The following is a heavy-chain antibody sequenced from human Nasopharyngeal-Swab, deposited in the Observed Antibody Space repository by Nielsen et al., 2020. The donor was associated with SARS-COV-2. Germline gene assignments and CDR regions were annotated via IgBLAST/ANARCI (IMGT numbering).Heavy chain of an antibody. CDR2: ISYDGSNK. Sequence: GESLKISCAAPGFTFSSYGMHWVRQAPGKGLEWVAVISYDGSNKYYADSVKGRFTISRDNSKNTLYLQMNSLRAEDTAVYYCARDDDYGDYWGQGTLATVSS. V-gene: IGHV3-30*03. CDR3: ARDDDYGDY. J-gene: IGHJ4*02. CDR1: GFTFSSYG.